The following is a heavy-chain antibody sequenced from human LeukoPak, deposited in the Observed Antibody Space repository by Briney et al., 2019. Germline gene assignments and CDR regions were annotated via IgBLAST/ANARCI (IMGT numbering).Heavy chain of an antibody. J-gene: IGHJ4*02. CDR1: GGSFSGYY. D-gene: IGHD6-13*01. Sequence: SETLSLTCAVYGGSFSGYYWSWIRQPPGKGLEWIGEINHSGSTNYNPSLKSRVTISVDTSKNQFSLKLISVTVADTAVYYCVGWQQLLFDYWGQGTLVTVSS. CDR3: VGWQQLLFDY. CDR2: INHSGST. V-gene: IGHV4-34*01.